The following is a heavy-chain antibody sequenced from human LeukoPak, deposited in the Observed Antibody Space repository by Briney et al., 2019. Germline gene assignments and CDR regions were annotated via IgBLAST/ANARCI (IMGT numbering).Heavy chain of an antibody. CDR2: IYYSGST. CDR3: ARDRAGFNYGSGSYSTYYGMDV. J-gene: IGHJ6*02. V-gene: IGHV4-39*07. D-gene: IGHD3-10*01. Sequence: SETLSLTCTVSGGSISSSSYYWGWIRQPPGKGLEWIGSIYYSGSTYYNPSLKSRVTISVDTSKNQFSLKLSSVTAADTAVYYCARDRAGFNYGSGSYSTYYGMDVWGQGTTVTVSS. CDR1: GGSISSSSYY.